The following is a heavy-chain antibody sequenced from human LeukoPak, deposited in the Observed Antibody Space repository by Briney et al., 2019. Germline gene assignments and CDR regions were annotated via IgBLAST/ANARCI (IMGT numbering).Heavy chain of an antibody. V-gene: IGHV3-13*04. J-gene: IGHJ4*02. CDR2: IGVAANT. D-gene: IGHD1-26*01. CDR3: ARQKTPRGNFDY. Sequence: PGGALRLSCAASGFTFSSYDMHWVRQATGKGLEWVSAIGVAANTFYSGSVKGRFTISRENAKNSLYLLMSSLRAEDTAVYYCARQKTPRGNFDYWGQGTLVIVSS. CDR1: GFTFSSYD.